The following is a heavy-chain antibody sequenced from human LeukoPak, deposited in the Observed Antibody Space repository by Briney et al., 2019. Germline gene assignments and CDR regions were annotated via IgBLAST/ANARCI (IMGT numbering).Heavy chain of an antibody. V-gene: IGHV4-61*01. D-gene: IGHD6-19*01. J-gene: IGHJ3*02. CDR1: GASVSGSPYY. CDR2: IYYSGST. Sequence: SETLSLTCTVSGASVSGSPYYWGWIRQPPGKGLEWIGYIYYSGSTNYNPSLKSRVTISVDTSKNQFSLKLSSVTAADTAVYYCARVSEGADAPYDAFDIWGQGTMVTVSS. CDR3: ARVSEGADAPYDAFDI.